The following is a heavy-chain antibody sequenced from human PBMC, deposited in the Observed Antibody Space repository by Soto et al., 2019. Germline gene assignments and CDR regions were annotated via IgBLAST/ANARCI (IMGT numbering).Heavy chain of an antibody. D-gene: IGHD2-2*02. Sequence: GGSLRLSCAASGFTFSSYGMHWVRQAPGKGLEWVAVISYDGSNKYYADSVKGRFTISRDNSKNTLYLQMNSLRAEDTAVYYCAKVHGYCSSTSCYNFDYWGQGTLVTVSS. CDR3: AKVHGYCSSTSCYNFDY. V-gene: IGHV3-30*18. CDR1: GFTFSSYG. CDR2: ISYDGSNK. J-gene: IGHJ4*02.